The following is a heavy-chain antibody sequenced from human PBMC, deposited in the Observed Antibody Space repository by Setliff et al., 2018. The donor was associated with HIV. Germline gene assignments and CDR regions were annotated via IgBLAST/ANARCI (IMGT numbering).Heavy chain of an antibody. J-gene: IGHJ4*02. D-gene: IGHD3-16*01. Sequence: PGESLKISCVASGFAFTSYWMHWVRQVPGKGPVWVSCISNDETKTNYADSVKGRFTVSRDNAKNTVYLQMNSLRAEDTAVYYCVRGPIHGGFDFWGQGALVTVSS. V-gene: IGHV3-74*01. CDR1: GFAFTSYW. CDR3: VRGPIHGGFDF. CDR2: ISNDETKT.